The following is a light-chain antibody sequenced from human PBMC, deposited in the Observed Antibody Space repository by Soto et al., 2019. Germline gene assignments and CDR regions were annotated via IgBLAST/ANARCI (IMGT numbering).Light chain of an antibody. J-gene: IGLJ2*01. V-gene: IGLV2-8*01. CDR1: SSDVGGYNY. Sequence: QSALTQPPSASGSPGQSVTISCTGTSSDVGGYNYVSWYQQHPGKAPKVMIYEVSKRPSGVPDRFSGSKSGNTASLTVSGLQAEDEADYYCSSYAGSNTHVVFGGGTKVTVL. CDR2: EVS. CDR3: SSYAGSNTHVV.